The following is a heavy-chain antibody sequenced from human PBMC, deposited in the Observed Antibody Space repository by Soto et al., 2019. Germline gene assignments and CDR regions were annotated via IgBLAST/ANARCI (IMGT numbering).Heavy chain of an antibody. CDR2: ISYGGGTT. Sequence: SLRLSCAASEFTFSNYAMSWVRQAPGKGLEWVSAISYGGGTTYYADSVKGRFTISRDNSKNTLYLQMNSLRAEDTAVYYCAKNPGYYYDSTGYHFAYWGQGTLVTVSS. D-gene: IGHD3-22*01. CDR3: AKNPGYYYDSTGYHFAY. V-gene: IGHV3-23*01. J-gene: IGHJ4*02. CDR1: EFTFSNYA.